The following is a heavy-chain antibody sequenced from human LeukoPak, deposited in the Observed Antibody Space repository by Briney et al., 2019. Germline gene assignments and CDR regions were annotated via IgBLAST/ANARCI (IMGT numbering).Heavy chain of an antibody. CDR2: ISSSSSYI. CDR3: AREGVAAGTHFDY. CDR1: GFTFSSYA. J-gene: IGHJ4*02. Sequence: PGGSLRLSCAASGFTFSSYAMSWVRQAPGKGLEWVSSISSSSSYIYYADSVKGRFTISRDNAKNSLYLQMNSLRAEDTAVYYCAREGVAAGTHFDYWGQGTLVTVSS. V-gene: IGHV3-21*01. D-gene: IGHD6-25*01.